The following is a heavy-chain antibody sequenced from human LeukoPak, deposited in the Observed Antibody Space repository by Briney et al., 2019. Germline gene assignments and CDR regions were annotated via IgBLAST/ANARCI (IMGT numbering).Heavy chain of an antibody. V-gene: IGHV1-2*02. J-gene: IGHJ4*02. CDR2: INPNSGGT. CDR1: GYTFTGYY. CDR3: GRAGTGCSSTSCYPVYFDY. D-gene: IGHD2-2*01. Sequence: ASVKVSCKASGYTFTGYYVHWVRQAPGQGLEWMAWINPNSGGTNYAQKFQGRVTMTRDTSISTAYMELSSLRSDDTAVYYCGRAGTGCSSTSCYPVYFDYWGQGTLVTVSS.